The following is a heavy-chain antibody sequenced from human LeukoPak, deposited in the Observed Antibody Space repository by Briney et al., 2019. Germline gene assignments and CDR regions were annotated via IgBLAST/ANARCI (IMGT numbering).Heavy chain of an antibody. J-gene: IGHJ4*02. CDR3: AKGLSISAVMVVPLDY. D-gene: IGHD2-21*01. V-gene: IGHV3-9*01. Sequence: PGGSLRLSCAASGFRFHDYAIHWVRQAPGKGLEWVSGISWNSGVVGYADSVKGRFTISRDNAKNSLYLQMNSLRAEDTALYYCAKGLSISAVMVVPLDYWGQGTLVTVSS. CDR1: GFRFHDYA. CDR2: ISWNSGVV.